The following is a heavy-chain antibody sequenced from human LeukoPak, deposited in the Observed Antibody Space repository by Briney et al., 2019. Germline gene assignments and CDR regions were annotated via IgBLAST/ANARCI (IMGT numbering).Heavy chain of an antibody. CDR1: GGSFSGYY. D-gene: IGHD6-13*01. Sequence: SETLSLTCAVYGGSFSGYYWSWIRQPPGKGLAWIGEINHSGSTNYNPSLKSRVTISVDTSKNQFSLKLSSVTAADTAVYYCAKGHGSTWYDGLYYFDYWGQGTLVTVSS. V-gene: IGHV4-34*01. J-gene: IGHJ4*02. CDR2: INHSGST. CDR3: AKGHGSTWYDGLYYFDY.